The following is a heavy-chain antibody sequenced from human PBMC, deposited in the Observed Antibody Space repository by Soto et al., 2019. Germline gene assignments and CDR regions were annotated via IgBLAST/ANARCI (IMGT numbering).Heavy chain of an antibody. Sequence: EVQLLESGGGLVQPGGSLRLSCAASGFTFSSYAMNCVRQAPGKGLEWVSVISGSGDSTYYADSVKGRFTISRDNSRNTLYLQMNSLGAEDTAVYYCARRERGWYFDLWGRGTRVTVSS. V-gene: IGHV3-23*01. CDR2: ISGSGDST. J-gene: IGHJ2*01. CDR1: GFTFSSYA. CDR3: ARRERGWYFDL.